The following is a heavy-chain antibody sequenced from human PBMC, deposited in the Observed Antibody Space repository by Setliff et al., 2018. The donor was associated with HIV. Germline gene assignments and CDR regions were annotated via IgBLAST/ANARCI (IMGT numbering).Heavy chain of an antibody. CDR1: GYTFTDYF. V-gene: IGHV1-2*02. CDR2: ISPDNANT. D-gene: IGHD2-21*02. J-gene: IGHJ3*02. CDR3: ARREHPCGGDCYKVGPFDI. Sequence: ASVKVSCKSSGYTFTDYFMHWVRQAPGQGLEWMGWISPDNANTRISQRFRGSVTMTRDRSINTAYMEFSGLTSEDTGVYYCARREHPCGGDCYKVGPFDIWGQGTVVTVSS.